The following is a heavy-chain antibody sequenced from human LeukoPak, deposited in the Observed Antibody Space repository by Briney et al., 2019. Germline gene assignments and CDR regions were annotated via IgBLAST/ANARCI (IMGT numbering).Heavy chain of an antibody. Sequence: GASVKVSCKASGYTFTGYYMHWVRQAPGQGLEWMGWINPNSGGTNYAQKFQGRVTMTRDTSISTAYMELSSLRSEDTAVYYCARDGHIEMASLGYWGQGTLVTVSS. D-gene: IGHD5-24*01. J-gene: IGHJ4*02. CDR3: ARDGHIEMASLGY. CDR2: INPNSGGT. CDR1: GYTFTGYY. V-gene: IGHV1-2*02.